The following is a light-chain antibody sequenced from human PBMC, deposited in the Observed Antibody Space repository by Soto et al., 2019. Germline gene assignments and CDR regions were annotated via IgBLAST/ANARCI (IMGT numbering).Light chain of an antibody. J-gene: IGLJ2*01. CDR1: NSDIGGYNY. CDR2: DVS. Sequence: QSALTQPASVSGSPGQSITISCTGTNSDIGGYNYVSWYQQHPGKAPKLMIYDVSNRPSGVSYRFSGSKSGNTASLTISGLQAEDEAAYSCSSYTSRSTLGVFGGGTKLTVL. CDR3: SSYTSRSTLGV. V-gene: IGLV2-14*03.